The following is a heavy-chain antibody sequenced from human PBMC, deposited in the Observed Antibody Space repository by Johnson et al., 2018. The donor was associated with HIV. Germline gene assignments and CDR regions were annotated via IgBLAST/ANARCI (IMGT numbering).Heavy chain of an antibody. Sequence: QVKLVESGGGVVQPGGSLRLSCAASGFTFSSYGMHWVRQAPGKGLEWVAVIWYDGSNKYYADSVKGRFTISRDNSKNTLYLQMNSLRAEDTAVYYCARDQWIQLWRDAFDIWGQGTMVTVSS. D-gene: IGHD5-18*01. V-gene: IGHV3-33*01. CDR1: GFTFSSYG. CDR2: IWYDGSNK. J-gene: IGHJ3*02. CDR3: ARDQWIQLWRDAFDI.